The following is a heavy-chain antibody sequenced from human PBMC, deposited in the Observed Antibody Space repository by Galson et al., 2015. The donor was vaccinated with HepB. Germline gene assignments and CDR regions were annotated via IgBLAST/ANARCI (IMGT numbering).Heavy chain of an antibody. CDR2: ISAYNGNT. V-gene: IGHV1-18*01. CDR1: GYTFTSYG. CDR3: ARDGWELGYGYYGMDV. Sequence: SVKVSCKASGYTFTSYGISWVRQAPGQGLEWMGWISAYNGNTNYTQKLQGRVTMTTDTSTSTAYMELRSLRSDDTAVYYCARDGWELGYGYYGMDVWGQGTTVTVSS. J-gene: IGHJ6*02. D-gene: IGHD1-26*01.